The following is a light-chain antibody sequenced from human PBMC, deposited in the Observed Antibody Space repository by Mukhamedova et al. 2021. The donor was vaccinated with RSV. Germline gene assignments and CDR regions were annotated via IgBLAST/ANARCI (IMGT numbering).Light chain of an antibody. V-gene: IGKV1-5*03. CDR2: TAS. CDR1: QSISNW. Sequence: GDRVTITCRASQSISNWLAWYQQKPGKAPNLLIYTASTLESGVPSRFSGGGSGPEFTLTISSLQPDDFATYFCQQYKTSTFTFAQG. CDR3: QQYKTSTFT. J-gene: IGKJ1*01.